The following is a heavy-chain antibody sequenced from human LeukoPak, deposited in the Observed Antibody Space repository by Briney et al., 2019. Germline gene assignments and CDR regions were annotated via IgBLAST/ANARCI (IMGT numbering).Heavy chain of an antibody. J-gene: IGHJ4*02. CDR2: ISGSGGST. Sequence: TGGSLRLSCAASGFTFSSYAMSWVRQAPGKGLEWVSAISGSGGSTYYADSVKGRFTISRDNAKNSLYLQMNSLRAEDTAVYYCARYWLVGYYYGSSGYYSFDYWGQGTLVTVSS. D-gene: IGHD3-22*01. V-gene: IGHV3-23*01. CDR1: GFTFSSYA. CDR3: ARYWLVGYYYGSSGYYSFDY.